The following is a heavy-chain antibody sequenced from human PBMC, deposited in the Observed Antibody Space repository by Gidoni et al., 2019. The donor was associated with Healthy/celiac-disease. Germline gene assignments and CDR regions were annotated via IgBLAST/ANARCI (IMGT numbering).Heavy chain of an antibody. CDR2: IYWNDDK. V-gene: IGHV2-5*01. CDR3: AHSPKWIQLWLPVY. J-gene: IGHJ4*02. CDR1: GFSLSTSGVG. D-gene: IGHD5-18*01. Sequence: QITLKESGPTLVKPTQTLTLTCTFSGFSLSTSGVGVGWIRQPPGKALEWLALIYWNDDKRYSPSLKSRLTITKDTSKNQVVLTMTNMDPVDTATYYCAHSPKWIQLWLPVYWGQGTLVTVSS.